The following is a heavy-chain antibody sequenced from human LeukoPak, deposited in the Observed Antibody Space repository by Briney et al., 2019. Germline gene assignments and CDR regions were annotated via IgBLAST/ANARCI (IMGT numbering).Heavy chain of an antibody. D-gene: IGHD2-15*01. Sequence: ASVKVSCKASGYTFTSYGISWVRQAPGQGLEWMGWISAYNGNTNYAQKLQGRVTMTTDTSTSTAYMELRSLRSDDTAVYYCAVKSGYCSGGRCYPSDYWGQGTLVTVSS. CDR1: GYTFTSYG. CDR2: ISAYNGNT. CDR3: AVKSGYCSGGRCYPSDY. V-gene: IGHV1-18*04. J-gene: IGHJ4*02.